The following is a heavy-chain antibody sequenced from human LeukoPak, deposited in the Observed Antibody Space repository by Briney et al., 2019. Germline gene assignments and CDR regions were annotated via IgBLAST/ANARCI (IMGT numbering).Heavy chain of an antibody. V-gene: IGHV4-59*08. Sequence: SETLSLTCTVSGGSISSYYWSWIRQPPGKGLEWIGYIYYSGSTNYNPSLKSRVTISVDTSRNQFSLKLSSVTAADTAVYYCARHFAVAGWANWFDPWGQGTLVTVSS. CDR3: ARHFAVAGWANWFDP. CDR1: GGSISSYY. CDR2: IYYSGST. D-gene: IGHD6-19*01. J-gene: IGHJ5*02.